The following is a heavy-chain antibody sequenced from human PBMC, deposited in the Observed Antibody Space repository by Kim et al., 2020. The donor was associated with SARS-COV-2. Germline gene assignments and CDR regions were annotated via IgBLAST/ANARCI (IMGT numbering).Heavy chain of an antibody. D-gene: IGHD1-1*01. Sequence: NPSLRSRATISLDTSKNQVSLKLTSVAAADTAVYYCARENTAGSFYFDFWGQGILVTVSS. CDR3: ARENTAGSFYFDF. J-gene: IGHJ4*02. V-gene: IGHV4-59*01.